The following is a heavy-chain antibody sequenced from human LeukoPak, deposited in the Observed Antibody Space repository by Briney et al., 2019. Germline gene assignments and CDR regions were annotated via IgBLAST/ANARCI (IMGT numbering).Heavy chain of an antibody. D-gene: IGHD6-6*01. Sequence: ASVKVSCKASGYTFTDYYMHWVRQAPGQGLEWMGWINPNSGGTNYAQKFQGRVTMTRDTSISTVYMEMSRLISDDTAVYYCARESVPAVAARRGLNYWGQGTLVAVSS. CDR1: GYTFTDYY. V-gene: IGHV1-2*02. CDR2: INPNSGGT. J-gene: IGHJ4*02. CDR3: ARESVPAVAARRGLNY.